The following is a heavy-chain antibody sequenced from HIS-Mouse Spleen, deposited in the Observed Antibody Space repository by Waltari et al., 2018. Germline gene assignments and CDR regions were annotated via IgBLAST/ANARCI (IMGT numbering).Heavy chain of an antibody. J-gene: IGHJ4*02. V-gene: IGHV3-30*04. CDR3: ARDRVEPRTWGSYDTGYFDY. CDR1: GFTFMSYA. CDR2: ISYDGRNK. D-gene: IGHD3-16*01. Sequence: QVQLVESGGGVVQPGRSLRLSCAASGFTFMSYAMLWVSQAPGTGLEWVAVISYDGRNKYYADSVKGRFTISRDNSKNTLYLQMNSLRAEDTAVYYCARDRVEPRTWGSYDTGYFDYWGQGTLVTVSS.